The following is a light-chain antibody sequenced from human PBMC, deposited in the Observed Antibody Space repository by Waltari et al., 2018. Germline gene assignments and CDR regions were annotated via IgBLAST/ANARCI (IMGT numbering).Light chain of an antibody. CDR2: GAS. CDR3: QHYVRLPAT. J-gene: IGKJ1*01. V-gene: IGKV3-20*01. CDR1: QTVSRS. Sequence: IVLTQSPGTLSLSPGERATLSCSASQTVSRSLAWYQQKPGQAPKLLIYGASTRATGIPDRFTGSGSGTDFSLTISSLGPEDFAIYFCQHYVRLPATFGQGTKVEIK.